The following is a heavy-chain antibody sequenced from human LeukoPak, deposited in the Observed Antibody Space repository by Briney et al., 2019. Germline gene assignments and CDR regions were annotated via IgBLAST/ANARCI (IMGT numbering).Heavy chain of an antibody. D-gene: IGHD1-7*01. CDR1: GGSISGYY. Sequence: PSETLSLTCGVSGGSISGYYRSWIRQPAGKGLEWIGRVYTSGSTHYNPSLKTRLTMSVDTSKNQFSLKLSSVTAADTAVYYCARLITGTTTAFDIWGQGTMVTVSS. J-gene: IGHJ3*02. CDR2: VYTSGST. V-gene: IGHV4-4*07. CDR3: ARLITGTTTAFDI.